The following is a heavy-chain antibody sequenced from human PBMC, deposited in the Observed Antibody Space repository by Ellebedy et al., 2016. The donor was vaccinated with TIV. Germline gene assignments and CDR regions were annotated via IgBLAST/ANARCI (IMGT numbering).Heavy chain of an antibody. Sequence: ASVKVSCXASGYTFTSYYMHWVRQALGQGLEWMGIINPSGGRTSYAQKFQGRVTMTRDTSTSTVYMELSSLRSEDTAVYYCAIRYSSGWSLDYWGQGTLVTVSS. CDR1: GYTFTSYY. D-gene: IGHD6-19*01. CDR3: AIRYSSGWSLDY. CDR2: INPSGGRT. V-gene: IGHV1-46*01. J-gene: IGHJ4*02.